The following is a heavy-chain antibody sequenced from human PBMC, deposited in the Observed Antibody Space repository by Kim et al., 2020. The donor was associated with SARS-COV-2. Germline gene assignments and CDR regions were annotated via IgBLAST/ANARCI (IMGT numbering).Heavy chain of an antibody. J-gene: IGHJ4*02. V-gene: IGHV1-18*01. Sequence: NYAKKLQGRVTMTTDTSTSTAYMELRSLRSDDTAVYYCARDSPGQSYFDYWGQGTLVTVSS. CDR3: ARDSPGQSYFDY.